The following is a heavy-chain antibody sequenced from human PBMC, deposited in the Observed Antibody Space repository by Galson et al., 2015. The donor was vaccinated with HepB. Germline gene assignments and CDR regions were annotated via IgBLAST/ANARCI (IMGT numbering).Heavy chain of an antibody. D-gene: IGHD6-19*01. J-gene: IGHJ6*02. CDR2: ISSSSSYI. CDR3: ARDSLLYSSGWYRLGYYYYGMDV. V-gene: IGHV3-21*01. CDR1: GFTFSSYS. Sequence: SLRLSCAASGFTFSSYSMNWVRQAPGKGLEWVSSISSSSSYIYYADSVKGRFTISRDNAKNSLYLQMNSLRAEDTAVYYCARDSLLYSSGWYRLGYYYYGMDVWGQGTTVTVSS.